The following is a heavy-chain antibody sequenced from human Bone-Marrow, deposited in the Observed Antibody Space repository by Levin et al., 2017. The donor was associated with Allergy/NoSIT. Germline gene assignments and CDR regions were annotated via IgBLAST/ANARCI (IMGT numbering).Heavy chain of an antibody. D-gene: IGHD3-9*01. CDR3: ARHDILTGYYVHPFDN. CDR2: IRNSGGSP. Sequence: GGSLRLSCAGSGFTFSYYAMSWVRQSPGKGLEWVASIRNSGGSPSYADSVKGRFTISRDNAKNTLYLQMNSLRAEDTAVYYCARHDILTGYYVHPFDNWGRGTLVTVSS. J-gene: IGHJ4*02. V-gene: IGHV3-23*01. CDR1: GFTFSYYA.